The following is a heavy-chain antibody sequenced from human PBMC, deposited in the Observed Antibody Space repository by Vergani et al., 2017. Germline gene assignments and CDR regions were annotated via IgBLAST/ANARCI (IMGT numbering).Heavy chain of an antibody. CDR3: AREPANVYYLDV. CDR2: ISDSGRTI. J-gene: IGHJ6*03. Sequence: QVKLEESGGGVVQPGRSLRLSCAASGFTFSDHYMTWVRQAPGKGLEWISYISDSGRTIYYAESVKGRFTISRDNAKNFLYLQMNSLRAEDTAIYYCAREPANVYYLDVWGKGTTVTVSS. D-gene: IGHD3-10*02. CDR1: GFTFSDHY. V-gene: IGHV3-11*01.